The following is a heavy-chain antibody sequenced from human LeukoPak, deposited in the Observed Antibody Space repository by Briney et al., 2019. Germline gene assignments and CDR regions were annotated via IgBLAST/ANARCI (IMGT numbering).Heavy chain of an antibody. Sequence: ASVKVSCKASGGTFSSYAISWVRQAPGQGLEWMGGIIPTFGTANYAQKFQGRVTITADESTSTAYMELSSLRSEDTAVYYCAREGYYGSGTPDYMDVWGKGTTVTISS. CDR2: IIPTFGTA. CDR3: AREGYYGSGTPDYMDV. CDR1: GGTFSSYA. J-gene: IGHJ6*03. D-gene: IGHD3-10*01. V-gene: IGHV1-69*01.